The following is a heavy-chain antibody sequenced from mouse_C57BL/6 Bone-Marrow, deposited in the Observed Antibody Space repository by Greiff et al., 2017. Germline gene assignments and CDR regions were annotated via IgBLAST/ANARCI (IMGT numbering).Heavy chain of an antibody. D-gene: IGHD3-2*02. CDR1: GYAFSSSW. CDR3: ARGDSSGYIY. CDR2: IYPGDGDT. J-gene: IGHJ2*01. Sequence: QVQLKQSGPELVKPGASVKISCKASGYAFSSSWMNWVKQRPGKGLEWIGRIYPGDGDTNYNGKFKGKATLTADKSSSTAYMQLSSLTSEDSAVYFCARGDSSGYIYWGQGTTLTVSS. V-gene: IGHV1-82*01.